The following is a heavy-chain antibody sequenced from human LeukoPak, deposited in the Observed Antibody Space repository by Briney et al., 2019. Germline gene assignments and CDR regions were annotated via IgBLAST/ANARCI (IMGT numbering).Heavy chain of an antibody. D-gene: IGHD3-22*01. J-gene: IGHJ3*02. Sequence: SETLSLTCTVSGGSISSYYWSWIRQPPGKGLEWIGYIYYSGSTNYNPSLKSRVTISVDTSKNQFSLKLSSVTAADTAVYYCARRTYYYDSSGYAYSPPDAFDIWGQGTMVTVSS. CDR2: IYYSGST. V-gene: IGHV4-59*08. CDR3: ARRTYYYDSSGYAYSPPDAFDI. CDR1: GGSISSYY.